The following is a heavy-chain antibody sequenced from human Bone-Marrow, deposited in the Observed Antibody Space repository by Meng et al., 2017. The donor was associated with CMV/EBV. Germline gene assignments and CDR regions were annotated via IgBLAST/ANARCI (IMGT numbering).Heavy chain of an antibody. CDR3: AREQAGDYGSGQDALDI. CDR2: INPNSGGT. Sequence: SVNVSCQAPGYTFTGYYMHWVRQAPGQGLEWMGWINPNSGGTNYAQKFQGRVTMTRDTSITTVYMELSSLRSDDTAVYYCAREQAGDYGSGQDALDIWGQGTMVTVSS. CDR1: GYTFTGYY. J-gene: IGHJ3*02. D-gene: IGHD3-10*01. V-gene: IGHV1-2*02.